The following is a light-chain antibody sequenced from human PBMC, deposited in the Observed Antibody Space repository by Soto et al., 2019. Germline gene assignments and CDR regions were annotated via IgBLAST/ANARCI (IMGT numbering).Light chain of an antibody. CDR1: QSISTN. V-gene: IGKV3-15*01. J-gene: IGKJ5*01. CDR3: QQYDNWPPIT. Sequence: EVVMTQSPATLSVSPGERATLSCRASQSISTNLAWYQQKHGQAPRLLIYAASARATGIPARFSGSGSGTEFTLTISSLQSEDVAVYYCQQYDNWPPITFGQGTRLGIK. CDR2: AAS.